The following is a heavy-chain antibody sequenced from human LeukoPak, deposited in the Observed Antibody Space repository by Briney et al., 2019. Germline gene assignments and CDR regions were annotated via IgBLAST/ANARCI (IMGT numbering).Heavy chain of an antibody. CDR2: IYYSGST. V-gene: IGHV4-31*03. D-gene: IGHD3-22*01. Sequence: SETLSLTCTVSGGSISSGGYYWSWIRQHPGKGLEWIGYIYYSGSTYYNPSLKSRVTISVDTSKYQFSLKLSSVTAADTAVYYCARVRPYYDSSGYYPYYFDYWGQGTLVTVSS. J-gene: IGHJ4*02. CDR3: ARVRPYYDSSGYYPYYFDY. CDR1: GGSISSGGYY.